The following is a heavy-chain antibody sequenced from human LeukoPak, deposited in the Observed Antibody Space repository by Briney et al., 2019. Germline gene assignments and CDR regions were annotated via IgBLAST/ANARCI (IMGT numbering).Heavy chain of an antibody. V-gene: IGHV4-39*01. CDR2: IYYSGST. CDR1: GGSITSNFYY. Sequence: SETLSLTCTVSGGSITSNFYYWGWLRQPPGKGLEWLGSIYYSGSTYYNPPLKSRVTISVDTSKNQFSLKLSSVTAADTAVYYCASGEDILTGYYLDYWGQGTLVTVSS. J-gene: IGHJ4*02. D-gene: IGHD3-9*01. CDR3: ASGEDILTGYYLDY.